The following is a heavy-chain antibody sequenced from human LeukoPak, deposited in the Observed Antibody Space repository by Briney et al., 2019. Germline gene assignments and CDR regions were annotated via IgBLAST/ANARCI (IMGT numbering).Heavy chain of an antibody. J-gene: IGHJ3*02. D-gene: IGHD1-1*01. Sequence: SQTLSLTCAISGDSVSSSSAVWNWVRQSPSRGLEWLGRTLYRSKWLNEYAASVQSRININPDTSKNQSSLQLNSVTPEDTAVYYCTRQLAGAFDIWGQGTMVTVSS. CDR1: GDSVSSSSAV. CDR2: TLYRSKWLN. V-gene: IGHV6-1*01. CDR3: TRQLAGAFDI.